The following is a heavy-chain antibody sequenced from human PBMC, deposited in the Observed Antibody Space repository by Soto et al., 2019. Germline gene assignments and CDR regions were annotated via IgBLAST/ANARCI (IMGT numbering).Heavy chain of an antibody. V-gene: IGHV1-46*01. CDR1: GYTFTSYY. Sequence: ASVKVSCKASGYTFTSYYMHWVRQAPGQGLEWMGIINPSGGSTSYAQKFQGRVTMTRDTSTSTVYMELSSLRSEDTAVYYCASETLEYSSSSGYYYYGMDVWGQGTTVTVSS. CDR3: ASETLEYSSSSGYYYYGMDV. D-gene: IGHD6-6*01. J-gene: IGHJ6*02. CDR2: INPSGGST.